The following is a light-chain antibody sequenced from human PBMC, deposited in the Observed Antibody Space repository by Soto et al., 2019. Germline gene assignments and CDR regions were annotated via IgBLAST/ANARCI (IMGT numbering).Light chain of an antibody. CDR2: GAS. CDR1: QSVSSSY. CDR3: QQYNFSPIT. Sequence: EIVLTQSPGTLSLSPGERATLSCRTSQSVSSSYLAWYQQKPGQAPRLLIYGASSRATGIPARFSGSGSGTDFTLTISSLQAEDVAVYFCQQYNFSPITFGQGTRLEIK. V-gene: IGKV3-20*01. J-gene: IGKJ5*01.